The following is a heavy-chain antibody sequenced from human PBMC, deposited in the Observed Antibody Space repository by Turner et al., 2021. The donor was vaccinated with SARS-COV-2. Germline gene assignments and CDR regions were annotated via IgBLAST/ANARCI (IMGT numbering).Heavy chain of an antibody. CDR2: ISYDGTNK. D-gene: IGHD1-26*01. CDR1: GFTSSSYA. CDR3: ARPLGGNYYRGLEY. Sequence: QVQQVESGGGVVQPGKSLRLSCAASGFTSSSYAIHWVRQAPGKGLEWVAVISYDGTNKYYADSVKGRFTFSRDDSKNTLYLQMNSLRTEDTAVYYCARPLGGNYYRGLEYWGQGTLVTVSS. V-gene: IGHV3-30-3*01. J-gene: IGHJ4*02.